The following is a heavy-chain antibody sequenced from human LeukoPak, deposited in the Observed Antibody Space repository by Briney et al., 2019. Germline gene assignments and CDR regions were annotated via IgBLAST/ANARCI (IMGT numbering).Heavy chain of an antibody. CDR2: FSGSGGSI. CDR3: AELGITMIGGV. D-gene: IGHD3-10*02. J-gene: IGHJ6*04. Sequence: GGSLRLSCAASGFTFYSYAMNWVRQTPGEGLEWVSTFSGSGGSIYYADSVKGRFTISRDNSKNTLYLQMNSLRAEDTAVYYCAELGITMIGGVWGKGTTVTISS. CDR1: GFTFYSYA. V-gene: IGHV3-23*01.